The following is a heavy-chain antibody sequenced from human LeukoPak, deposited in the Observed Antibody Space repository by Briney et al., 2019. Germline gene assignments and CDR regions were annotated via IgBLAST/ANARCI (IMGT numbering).Heavy chain of an antibody. J-gene: IGHJ4*02. Sequence: PGGSLRLSCAASGFTFSSYGMHWVRQAPGKGLEWVAFIRYDGSNKYYADSVKGRFTISRDNSKNTLYLQMNSLRAEDTAVYYCAKDSIFYDFWSGYYTYYFDYWGQGTLVTVSS. CDR1: GFTFSSYG. V-gene: IGHV3-30*02. CDR2: IRYDGSNK. CDR3: AKDSIFYDFWSGYYTYYFDY. D-gene: IGHD3-3*01.